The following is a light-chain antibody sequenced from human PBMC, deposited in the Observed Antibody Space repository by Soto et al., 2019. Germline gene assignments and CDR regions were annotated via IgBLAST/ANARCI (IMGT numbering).Light chain of an antibody. CDR3: CSYAGSNTLL. Sequence: QSALTQPASVSGSPGQSITISCTGTSSDVGSYNLVSWYQQHPGKAPKLMIFEGSKRPSGVSNRFSGSKSGNTASLTISGLHAEDEADYYCCSYAGSNTLLFGGGTKLTVL. CDR2: EGS. J-gene: IGLJ2*01. CDR1: SSDVGSYNL. V-gene: IGLV2-23*01.